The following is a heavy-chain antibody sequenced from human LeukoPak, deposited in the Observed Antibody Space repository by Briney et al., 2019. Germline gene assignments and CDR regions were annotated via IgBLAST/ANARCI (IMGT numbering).Heavy chain of an antibody. CDR1: EFTVSSNY. V-gene: IGHV3-66*04. Sequence: GGSPRLSCAASEFTVSSNYMTWVRQAPGKGLEWVSIIYPGGTTYYTDSVRGRFTISRDNSKNTLYLQMNSLRAEDTAVYYCAIQLVSWGQGTLVTVSS. J-gene: IGHJ4*02. CDR2: IYPGGTT. CDR3: AIQLVS.